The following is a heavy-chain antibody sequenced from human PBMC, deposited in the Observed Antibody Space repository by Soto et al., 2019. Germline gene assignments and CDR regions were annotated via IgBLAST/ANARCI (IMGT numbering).Heavy chain of an antibody. CDR1: GYTFTSYA. J-gene: IGHJ6*02. V-gene: IGHV1-3*01. CDR3: ARVGWLHPNYYYYGMDV. Sequence: GASVKVSCKASGYTFTSYAMHWVRQAPGQRLEWMGWINAGNGNTKYSQKFQGRVTITRDTSASTAYMELSSLRSEDTAVYYCARVGWLHPNYYYYGMDVWGQGTTVTVSS. D-gene: IGHD3-22*01. CDR2: INAGNGNT.